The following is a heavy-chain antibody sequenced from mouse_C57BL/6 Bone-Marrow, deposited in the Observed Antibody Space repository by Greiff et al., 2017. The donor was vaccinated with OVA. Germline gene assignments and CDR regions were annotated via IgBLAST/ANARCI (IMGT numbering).Heavy chain of an antibody. CDR2: IYPRSGNT. D-gene: IGHD3-2*02. V-gene: IGHV1-81*01. J-gene: IGHJ2*01. Sequence: QVQLQQSGAELVRPGASVKLSCKASGYNFTSYGISWVKQRTGQGLEWIGEIYPRSGNTYYNEKFKGKATLTADKSSSTAYMELRSLTSEDSAVYFCARSCQLRLRFDYWGQGTTLTVSS. CDR1: GYNFTSYG. CDR3: ARSCQLRLRFDY.